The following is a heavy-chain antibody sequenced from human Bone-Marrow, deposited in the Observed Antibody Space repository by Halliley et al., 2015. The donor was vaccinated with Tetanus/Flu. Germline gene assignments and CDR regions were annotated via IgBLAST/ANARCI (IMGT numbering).Heavy chain of an antibody. CDR3: AGGSIRNHFDY. D-gene: IGHD3-10*01. V-gene: IGHV5-10-1*01. J-gene: IGHJ4*02. CDR2: IDPRDSYT. Sequence: GWLGRIDPRDSYTNYSPSFQARVAISIDASINTVFLQWDSLKASDPAVYYCAGGSIRNHFDYWGQGALVTVSS.